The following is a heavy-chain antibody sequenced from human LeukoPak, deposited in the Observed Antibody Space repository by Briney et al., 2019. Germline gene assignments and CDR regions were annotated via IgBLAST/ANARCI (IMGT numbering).Heavy chain of an antibody. Sequence: PGGSLRLSCAASGFTFSNAWMSWVRQAPGKGLEWVGRIKSKTDGGTTDYAAPVKGRFTISRDDSKNTLYLQMNSLKTEDTAVYYCTTHTYEHCGGDCYLYYFDYWGQGTLVTVSS. D-gene: IGHD2-21*02. CDR3: TTHTYEHCGGDCYLYYFDY. J-gene: IGHJ4*02. CDR1: GFTFSNAW. CDR2: IKSKTDGGTT. V-gene: IGHV3-15*01.